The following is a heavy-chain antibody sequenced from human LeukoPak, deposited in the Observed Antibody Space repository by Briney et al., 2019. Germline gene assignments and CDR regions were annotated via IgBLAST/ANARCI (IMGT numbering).Heavy chain of an antibody. CDR3: RWYQLLYGTGGDYFDY. CDR1: GGTFSSYA. J-gene: IGHJ4*02. V-gene: IGHV1-69*13. CDR2: IIPIFGTA. Sequence: SVKVSCKAPGGTFSSYAISWVRQAPGQGLEWMGGIIPIFGTANYAQKFQGRVTITADESTSTAYMELSSLRSEDTAVYYCRWYQLLYGTGGDYFDYWGQGTLVTVSS. D-gene: IGHD2-2*02.